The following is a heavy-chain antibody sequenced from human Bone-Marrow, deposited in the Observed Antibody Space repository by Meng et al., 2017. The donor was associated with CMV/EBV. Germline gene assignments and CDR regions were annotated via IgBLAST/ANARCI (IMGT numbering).Heavy chain of an antibody. Sequence: GESLKISCAASGFTFSDYVMTWVRQAPGKGLDWVSIIYGGTYYADSVKGRFTISRDNSKNTLYLQMNSLRAEDTAVYYCARGRIQLWSGMGYYFDYWGQGTTVTVSS. CDR1: GFTFSDYV. CDR2: IYGGT. V-gene: IGHV3-53*01. D-gene: IGHD5-18*01. CDR3: ARGRIQLWSGMGYYFDY. J-gene: IGHJ4*03.